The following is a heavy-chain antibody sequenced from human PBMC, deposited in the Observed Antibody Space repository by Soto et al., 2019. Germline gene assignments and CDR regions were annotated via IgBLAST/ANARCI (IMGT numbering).Heavy chain of an antibody. CDR2: ISGGGGGT. Sequence: GSLRLSCSVSGFTFSNYAMTWVRQAPGKGLEWVSSISGGGGGTHYADSMKGRFTISRDNSNSTVFLQMNSLRAEDTAVYYCAKGTVVVISYLCYFDYWGQGTLVTVSS. CDR1: GFTFSNYA. D-gene: IGHD3-22*01. V-gene: IGHV3-23*01. CDR3: AKGTVVVISYLCYFDY. J-gene: IGHJ4*02.